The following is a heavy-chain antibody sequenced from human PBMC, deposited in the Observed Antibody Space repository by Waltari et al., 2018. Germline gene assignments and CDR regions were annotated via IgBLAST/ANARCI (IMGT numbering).Heavy chain of an antibody. CDR3: ARVRAAAGDWYFDL. D-gene: IGHD6-13*01. CDR1: GFTFSSYS. CDR2: ISSSSSTI. Sequence: EVQLVESGGGLVQPGGSLRLSCAASGFTFSSYSINCVPQAPGKGLEWVSYISSSSSTIYYADSVKGRFTISRDNAKNSLYLQMNSLRAEDTAVYYCARVRAAAGDWYFDLWGRGTLVTVSS. V-gene: IGHV3-48*04. J-gene: IGHJ2*01.